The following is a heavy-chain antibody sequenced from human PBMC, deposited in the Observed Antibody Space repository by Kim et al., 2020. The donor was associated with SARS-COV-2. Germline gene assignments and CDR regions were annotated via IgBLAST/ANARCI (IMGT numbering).Heavy chain of an antibody. CDR1: GFTFSSYS. Sequence: GGSLRLSCAASGFTFSSYSMNWVRQAPGKGLEWVSSISSSSSYIYYADSVKGRFTISRDNAKNSLYLQMNSLRAEDTAVYYCASLLGYCSSTSCYDGNDYWGQGTLVTVSS. J-gene: IGHJ4*02. D-gene: IGHD2-2*01. CDR3: ASLLGYCSSTSCYDGNDY. V-gene: IGHV3-21*01. CDR2: ISSSSSYI.